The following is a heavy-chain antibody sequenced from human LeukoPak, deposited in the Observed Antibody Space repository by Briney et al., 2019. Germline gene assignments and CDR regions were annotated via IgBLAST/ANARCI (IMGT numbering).Heavy chain of an antibody. J-gene: IGHJ3*01. Sequence: GSLRLSCAASGFNLGRYAMSWVRPAPGRGLEWVSCINTGETTFYADSVKGRFSISRDSSKNNLYLHMTSLRDEDTALYYCAKGAFDVWGQGTVVIVSS. CDR1: GFNLGRYA. V-gene: IGHV3-23*01. CDR3: AKGAFDV. CDR2: INTGETT.